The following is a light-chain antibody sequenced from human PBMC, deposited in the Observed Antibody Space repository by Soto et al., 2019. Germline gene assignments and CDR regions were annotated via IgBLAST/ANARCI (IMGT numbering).Light chain of an antibody. CDR3: SSYTSSITYV. CDR2: EVT. Sequence: QSALTQPASVSGSPGQSITISCTGTSSDVGGYNYVSWYQQHPGKAPKLMIYEVTNRPSGVSNRFSGSKSGNTASLTISGLQADDEGDYYCSSYTSSITYVFGTGTKLTV. CDR1: SSDVGGYNY. V-gene: IGLV2-14*01. J-gene: IGLJ1*01.